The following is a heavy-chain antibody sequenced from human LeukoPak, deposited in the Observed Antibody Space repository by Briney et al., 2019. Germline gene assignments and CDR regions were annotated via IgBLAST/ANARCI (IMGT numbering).Heavy chain of an antibody. CDR3: AKVISGYSDYDWYRGYFFDY. CDR2: IIGDATTT. J-gene: IGHJ4*02. CDR1: GFIFHNYA. Sequence: GRSLRLSCAASGFIFHNYAMSWVRQAPGKGLEWVSSIIGDATTTYYADSVKGRLTISRDNSKNTLYLQMNSLRGEDTAIYYCAKVISGYSDYDWYRGYFFDYWGQGALVTVSS. V-gene: IGHV3-23*01. D-gene: IGHD5-12*01.